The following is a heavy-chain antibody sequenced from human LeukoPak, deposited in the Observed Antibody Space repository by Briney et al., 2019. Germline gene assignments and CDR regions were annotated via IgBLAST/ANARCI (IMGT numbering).Heavy chain of an antibody. CDR1: GFTFSSYA. CDR3: ARDQYYDFWSGYYSFDY. Sequence: GGSLRLSCAASGFTFSSYAMSWVRQAPGKGLEWVANIKQDGSEKYYVDSVKGRFTISRDNAKNSLYLQMNSLRAEDTAVYYCARDQYYDFWSGYYSFDYWGQGTLVTVSS. D-gene: IGHD3-3*01. CDR2: IKQDGSEK. J-gene: IGHJ4*02. V-gene: IGHV3-7*01.